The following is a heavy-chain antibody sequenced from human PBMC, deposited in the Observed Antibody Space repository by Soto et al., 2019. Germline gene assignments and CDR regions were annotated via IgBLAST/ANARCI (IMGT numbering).Heavy chain of an antibody. Sequence: QVQLVQSGAEVKKPGASVKVSCKASGYTFTSYYMHWVRQAPGQGLEWMGIINPSGGSTSYAQKFQGRVTMTRDTSTSTVYMELSSLRSEDTAVYYCAREQNPTPRPAGGPDYWGQGTLVTVSS. CDR1: GYTFTSYY. CDR2: INPSGGST. D-gene: IGHD1-26*01. V-gene: IGHV1-46*01. CDR3: AREQNPTPRPAGGPDY. J-gene: IGHJ4*02.